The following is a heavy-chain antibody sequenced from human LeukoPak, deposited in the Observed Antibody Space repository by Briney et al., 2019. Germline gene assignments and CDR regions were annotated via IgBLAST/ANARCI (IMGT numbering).Heavy chain of an antibody. D-gene: IGHD5-24*01. CDR3: ARGVEMATAPFDY. Sequence: GDSLKISCKGSGYSFANYWIGWVRQMPGKGLEWMGFIYPGDSDTRYSPSFQGQVTISADKSISTAYLQWSSLKASDTAMYYCARGVEMATAPFDYWGQGTLVTVSS. J-gene: IGHJ4*02. V-gene: IGHV5-51*01. CDR1: GYSFANYW. CDR2: IYPGDSDT.